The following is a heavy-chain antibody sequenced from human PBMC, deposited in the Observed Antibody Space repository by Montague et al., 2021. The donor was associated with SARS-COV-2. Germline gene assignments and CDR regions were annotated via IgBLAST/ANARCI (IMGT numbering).Heavy chain of an antibody. CDR1: GGSVSSGSYY. Sequence: SETLSLTCTVSGGSVSSGSYYWSWIRQPPGKGLEWIGYIYYSGSTNYNPSLKSRVTISVDTSKNQFSLKLSSATAADTAVYYCARDSWRSRIFGVVTRYGIDLWGRGTTVTVSS. V-gene: IGHV4-61*01. J-gene: IGHJ6*02. CDR2: IYYSGST. D-gene: IGHD3-3*01. CDR3: ARDSWRSRIFGVVTRYGIDL.